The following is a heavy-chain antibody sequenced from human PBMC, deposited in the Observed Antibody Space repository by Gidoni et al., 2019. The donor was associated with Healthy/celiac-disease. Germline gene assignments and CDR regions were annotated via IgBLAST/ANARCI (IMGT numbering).Heavy chain of an antibody. CDR1: GFTFSSYS. J-gene: IGHJ4*02. V-gene: IGHV3-21*01. CDR3: AREATVKYYFDY. Sequence: EVQLVESGGGLVKPGGSLRLSCAASGFTFSSYSMTWVRQAPGKGLEWVSSISSSSSYIYHADSVKGRFTISRDNAKKSLYLQMNSLRAEDTAVYYCAREATVKYYFDYWGQGTLVTVSS. CDR2: ISSSSSYI. D-gene: IGHD4-17*01.